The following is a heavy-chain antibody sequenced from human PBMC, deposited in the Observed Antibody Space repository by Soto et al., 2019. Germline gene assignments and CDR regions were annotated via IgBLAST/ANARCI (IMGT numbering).Heavy chain of an antibody. J-gene: IGHJ6*02. CDR3: ARDVLYPSPRYYYYGMDV. V-gene: IGHV4-59*01. Sequence: QVQLQESGPGLVKPSETLSLTCTVSGGSISSYYWSWIRQPPGKGLEWIGYIYYSGSTNYNPSLKSRVPISVDTSKNQFSLKLSSVTAADTAVYYCARDVLYPSPRYYYYGMDVWGQGTTVTVSS. CDR1: GGSISSYY. CDR2: IYYSGST. D-gene: IGHD3-16*01.